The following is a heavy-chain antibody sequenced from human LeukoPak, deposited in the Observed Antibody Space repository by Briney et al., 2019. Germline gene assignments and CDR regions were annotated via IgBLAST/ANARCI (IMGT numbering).Heavy chain of an antibody. V-gene: IGHV5-51*01. CDR1: GYSFTNYW. D-gene: IGHD2-15*01. J-gene: IGHJ4*02. CDR3: ARHCSAASCYSSYYFEY. Sequence: GESLKISCKGSGYSFTNYWISWVRQMPGKGLEWMGIIYPDDSDTRYSPSFQGQATISADKSISTAYLQWNSLKASDTAIYYCARHCSAASCYSSYYFEYWGQGTLVTVSS. CDR2: IYPDDSDT.